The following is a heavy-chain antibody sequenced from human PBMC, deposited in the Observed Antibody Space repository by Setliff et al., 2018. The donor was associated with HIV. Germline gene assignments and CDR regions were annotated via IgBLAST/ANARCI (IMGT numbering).Heavy chain of an antibody. V-gene: IGHV1-3*01. Sequence: GASVKVSCKASGYTFTIYAMHWVRQAPGQRLEWMGWINAGNGNTKYSQKLQGRVTITRDTSASTAYMELSSLRSEDTAVYYCARGISGYWNFDYWGQGTLVTVSS. CDR3: ARGISGYWNFDY. CDR1: GYTFTIYA. D-gene: IGHD2-8*02. J-gene: IGHJ4*02. CDR2: INAGNGNT.